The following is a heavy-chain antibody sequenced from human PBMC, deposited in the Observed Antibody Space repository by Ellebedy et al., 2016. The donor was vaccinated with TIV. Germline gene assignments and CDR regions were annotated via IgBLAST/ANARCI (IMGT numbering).Heavy chain of an antibody. CDR2: IKSKTDGGTT. Sequence: GGSLRLSXAASGFTFSNAWLSWVRQAPGKGLEWVGRIKSKTDGGTTDYAAPVKGRFTISRDDSKNTLYLQMNSLKTEDTAVYYCTTSSGWRDYFDYWGQGTLVTVSS. D-gene: IGHD6-19*01. CDR3: TTSSGWRDYFDY. V-gene: IGHV3-15*01. CDR1: GFTFSNAW. J-gene: IGHJ4*02.